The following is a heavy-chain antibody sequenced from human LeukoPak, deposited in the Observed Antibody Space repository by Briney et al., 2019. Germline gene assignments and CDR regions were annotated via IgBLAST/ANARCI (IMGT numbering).Heavy chain of an antibody. V-gene: IGHV4-4*07. CDR1: GGSITSYY. Sequence: SETLSLTCTVSGGSITSYYGSWVRQPAGKGLEWIGRISASGSTNYNPSLESRVTLSVDTSKNQFSLKLSSVTAADTAVYYCAREGRSSTPGYWGQGTLVTVSS. J-gene: IGHJ4*02. CDR2: ISASGST. CDR3: AREGRSSTPGY. D-gene: IGHD2-15*01.